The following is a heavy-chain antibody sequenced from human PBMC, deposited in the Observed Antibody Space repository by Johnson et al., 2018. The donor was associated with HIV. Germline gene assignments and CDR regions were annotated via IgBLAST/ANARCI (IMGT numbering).Heavy chain of an antibody. CDR2: ISYDGSNK. Sequence: QVQLVESGGGVVQPGRSLRLSCAASGFTFSSYAMHWVRQAPGKGLEWVAVISYDGSNKYYADSVKGRFTISRDNSKNTLYLQMNSLRAEDTAVYYCARPRSGWYWDAFDIWGQGIMVTVSS. V-gene: IGHV3-30*14. CDR1: GFTFSSYA. J-gene: IGHJ3*02. D-gene: IGHD6-19*01. CDR3: ARPRSGWYWDAFDI.